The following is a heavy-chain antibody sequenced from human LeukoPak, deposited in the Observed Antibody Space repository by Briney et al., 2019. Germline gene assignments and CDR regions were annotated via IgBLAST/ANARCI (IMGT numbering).Heavy chain of an antibody. Sequence: ASVKVSCKASGYTFTSYGISWVRQAPGQGLEWMGWICAYNGNTNYAQKLQGRVTMTTDTSTSTAYMELRSLRSDDTAVYYCARDSGSFYDILTGYYSQGLDYWGQGTLVTVSS. CDR3: ARDSGSFYDILTGYYSQGLDY. D-gene: IGHD3-9*01. J-gene: IGHJ4*02. CDR2: ICAYNGNT. CDR1: GYTFTSYG. V-gene: IGHV1-18*01.